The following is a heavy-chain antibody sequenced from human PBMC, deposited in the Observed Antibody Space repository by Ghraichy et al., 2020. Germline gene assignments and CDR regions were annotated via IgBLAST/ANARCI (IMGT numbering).Heavy chain of an antibody. CDR3: ARGRGGSGSRWFDP. Sequence: SQTLSLTCAVYGGSFSGYYWSWIRQPPGKELEWIGEINHSGSTNYNPSLKSRVTISVDTSKNQFSLKLSSVTAADTAVYYCARGRGGSGSRWFDPWGQGTLVTVSS. CDR1: GGSFSGYY. J-gene: IGHJ5*02. D-gene: IGHD3-10*01. V-gene: IGHV4-34*01. CDR2: INHSGST.